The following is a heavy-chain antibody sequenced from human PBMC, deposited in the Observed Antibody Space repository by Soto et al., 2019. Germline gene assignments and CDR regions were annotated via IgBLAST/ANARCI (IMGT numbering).Heavy chain of an antibody. Sequence: LRLSCAASGFTVSSNYMSWVRQAPGKGLEWASVIYSGGSTYYADSVKGRFTISRDNSKNTLYLQMNSLRAEDTAVYYCARGITPFNWFDPWGQGTLVTVSS. CDR1: GFTVSSNY. CDR2: IYSGGST. V-gene: IGHV3-53*01. CDR3: ARGITPFNWFDP. J-gene: IGHJ5*02. D-gene: IGHD1-20*01.